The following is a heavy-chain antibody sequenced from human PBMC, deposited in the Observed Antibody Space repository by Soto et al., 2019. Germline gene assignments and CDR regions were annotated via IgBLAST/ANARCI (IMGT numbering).Heavy chain of an antibody. V-gene: IGHV4-59*01. CDR1: GGSISSYY. J-gene: IGHJ1*01. CDR2: IYYSGNT. CDR3: ARAAPPSGDYAYVFQH. D-gene: IGHD4-17*01. Sequence: QVQLQESGPGLVKPSETLSLTCTVSGGSISSYYWSWIRQPPGKGLEGIGYIYYSGNTNYNPSLRSRVTISVDTSKNQFSLKLSSVTAADTAVYYCARAAPPSGDYAYVFQHWGQGTLVTVSS.